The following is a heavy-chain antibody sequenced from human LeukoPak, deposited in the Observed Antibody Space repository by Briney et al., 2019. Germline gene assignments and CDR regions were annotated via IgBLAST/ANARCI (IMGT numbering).Heavy chain of an antibody. V-gene: IGHV4-59*08. CDR3: ARQGGIAVAGTFDY. D-gene: IGHD6-19*01. Sequence: PSETLSLTCSVSGGSISGYYWNWIRQPPGKGLEWIGYIYYSGSTNYNPSLKSRVTISVDASKNQFSLRLSSVTAADTAVYYCARQGGIAVAGTFDYWGQGTLATVSS. CDR1: GGSISGYY. J-gene: IGHJ4*02. CDR2: IYYSGST.